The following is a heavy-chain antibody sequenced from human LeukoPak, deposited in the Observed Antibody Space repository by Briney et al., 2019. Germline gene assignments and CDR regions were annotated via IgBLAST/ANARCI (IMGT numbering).Heavy chain of an antibody. J-gene: IGHJ6*02. Sequence: QAGGSLRLSCAASGFTFDDYAMHWVRQAPGKGLEWVSGISWNSGSIGYADSVKGRFTISRDDAKNSLYLQMNSLRAEDTALYYCAKDQDYYYYGMDVWGQGTTVTVSS. CDR2: ISWNSGSI. CDR1: GFTFDDYA. D-gene: IGHD2-15*01. V-gene: IGHV3-9*01. CDR3: AKDQDYYYYGMDV.